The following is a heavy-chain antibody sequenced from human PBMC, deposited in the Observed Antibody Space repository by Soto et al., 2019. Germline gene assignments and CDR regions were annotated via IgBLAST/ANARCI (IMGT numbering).Heavy chain of an antibody. V-gene: IGHV1-2*04. Sequence: ASVKVSCKASGYTFTTYYMHWVRQAPGQGLEWMGRINPSGGSTNYAQKFQGWVTMTRDTSISTAYMELSRLRSDDTAVYYCARAGYDFWSGYSGGRDYYGMDVWGQGTTVTVSS. CDR1: GYTFTTYY. D-gene: IGHD3-3*01. J-gene: IGHJ6*02. CDR2: INPSGGST. CDR3: ARAGYDFWSGYSGGRDYYGMDV.